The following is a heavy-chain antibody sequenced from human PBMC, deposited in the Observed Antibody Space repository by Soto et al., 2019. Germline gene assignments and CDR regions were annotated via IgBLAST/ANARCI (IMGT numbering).Heavy chain of an antibody. D-gene: IGHD3-3*01. CDR2: IWYDVSNT. CDR1: GFTFSSYG. CDR3: ARDDKYDFWSGYYKLDY. Sequence: QVQLVESGGGVVQPGRSLRLSCAASGFTFSSYGMHWARQAPGKGLEWVAVIWYDVSNTYYADSVKGRFTISRDNSKNTLYLQRNSLRDEDTAVYYCARDDKYDFWSGYYKLDYWGQGTLVNVSS. J-gene: IGHJ4*02. V-gene: IGHV3-33*01.